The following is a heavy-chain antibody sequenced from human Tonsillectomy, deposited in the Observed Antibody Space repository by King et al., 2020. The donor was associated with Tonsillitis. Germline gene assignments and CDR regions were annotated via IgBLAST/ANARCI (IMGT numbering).Heavy chain of an antibody. CDR2: ISSRGSYA. V-gene: IGHV3-11*05. D-gene: IGHD6-13*01. CDR3: SPIAAAGFDY. CDR1: GFTFSDYY. Sequence: QLVESGGGLVKPGGSLRLSCAASGFTFSDYYISWIRQAPGKGLEWVSYISSRGSYANSADSVKGRFTISRDNAKNSLYLQMNSLRAEETAVYFCSPIAAAGFDYWGQGTLVTVSS. J-gene: IGHJ4*02.